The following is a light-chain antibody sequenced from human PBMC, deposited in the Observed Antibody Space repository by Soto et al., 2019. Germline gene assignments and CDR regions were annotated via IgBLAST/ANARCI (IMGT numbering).Light chain of an antibody. V-gene: IGKV1-5*01. Sequence: DIQMTQSPSTLSASLGDRVTITCRASQSIDMWLAWYRQKPGKAPNLLIYDASSLEGGVPSRFSGSGSGTEFTLTISSLQPDDFATYYCQQYISYPWTFGQGTKVDI. CDR1: QSIDMW. J-gene: IGKJ1*01. CDR2: DAS. CDR3: QQYISYPWT.